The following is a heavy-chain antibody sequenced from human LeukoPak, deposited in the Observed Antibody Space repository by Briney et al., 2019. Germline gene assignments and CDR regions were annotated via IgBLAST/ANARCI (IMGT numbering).Heavy chain of an antibody. V-gene: IGHV3-7*01. D-gene: IGHD2-15*01. Sequence: GGSLRLSCAASGFTFGSYAMSWVRQAPGKGLEWVANIKQDGSEKYYVDSVKGRFTISRDNAKNLLYLQMNSLRAEDTAVYYCARDIVVVVAAQRPAFGYYYMDVWGKGTTVTVSS. CDR2: IKQDGSEK. CDR1: GFTFGSYA. J-gene: IGHJ6*03. CDR3: ARDIVVVVAAQRPAFGYYYMDV.